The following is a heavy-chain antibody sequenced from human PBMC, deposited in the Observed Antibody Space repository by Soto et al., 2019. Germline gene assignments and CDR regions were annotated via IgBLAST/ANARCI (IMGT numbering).Heavy chain of an antibody. CDR3: ARSPNYYYYGFDV. CDR1: GGSVSSGDYF. CDR2: TYYSGST. D-gene: IGHD3-10*01. Sequence: LALTCTVSGGSVSSGDYFWSWLRQSPGKRLEWIAYTYYSGSTNYNPSLKSRATISVDTSKSQVSLTLTSMTAADAALYYCARSPNYYYYGFDVWGQGTEVTVYS. J-gene: IGHJ6*02. V-gene: IGHV4-61*08.